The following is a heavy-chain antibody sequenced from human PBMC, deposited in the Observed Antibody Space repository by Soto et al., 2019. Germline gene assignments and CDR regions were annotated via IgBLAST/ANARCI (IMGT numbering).Heavy chain of an antibody. CDR2: ITTSSTI. CDR3: AREYSSSSGRCFDY. Sequence: EVQLVESGGGLVQPGGSLTLSCAAPGFTFSSYNMNWVRQAPGKGLEWVSYITTSSTIYYTDSVKGRFTISRDNAKNSLYLQMNSLRDEDTAVYYCAREYSSSSGRCFDYWGQGTLVTVSS. CDR1: GFTFSSYN. D-gene: IGHD6-6*01. J-gene: IGHJ4*02. V-gene: IGHV3-48*02.